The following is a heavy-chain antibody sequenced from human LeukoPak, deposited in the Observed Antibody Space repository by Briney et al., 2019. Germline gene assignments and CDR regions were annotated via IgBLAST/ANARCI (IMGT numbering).Heavy chain of an antibody. V-gene: IGHV1-2*02. Sequence: ASVKVSCKASGYTFTGYYMHWVRQAPGQGLEWMGWINPNSGGTNYAQKFQGRVTMTRDTSISTAYMELSRLRSDDTAAYYCARDRDPYCSGGSCYVLGWFDPWGQGTLVTVSS. CDR1: GYTFTGYY. J-gene: IGHJ5*02. CDR3: ARDRDPYCSGGSCYVLGWFDP. CDR2: INPNSGGT. D-gene: IGHD2-15*01.